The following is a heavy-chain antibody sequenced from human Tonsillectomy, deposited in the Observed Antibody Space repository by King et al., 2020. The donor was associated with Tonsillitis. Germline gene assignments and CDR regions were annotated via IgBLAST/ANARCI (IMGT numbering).Heavy chain of an antibody. CDR1: GFTFGDYA. Sequence: QLVQSGGGLVQPGRSLRLSCTASGFTFGDYAMSWVRQAPGKGLEWVGFIRSKAYGGTTEYAASVKGRFTISRDDSKSIAYLQMNSLKTEDTAVYYCTRDRDDYGGSFDYWGQGTLVTVSS. V-gene: IGHV3-49*04. CDR3: TRDRDDYGGSFDY. D-gene: IGHD4-23*01. J-gene: IGHJ4*02. CDR2: IRSKAYGGTT.